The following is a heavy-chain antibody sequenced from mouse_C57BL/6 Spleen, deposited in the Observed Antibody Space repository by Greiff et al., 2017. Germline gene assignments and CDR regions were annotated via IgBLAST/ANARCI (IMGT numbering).Heavy chain of an antibody. CDR3: AKKDFYY. J-gene: IGHJ2*01. CDR1: GYSFTGYY. Sequence: VQLQQSGPELVKPGASVKISCKASGYSFTGYYMNWVKQSPEKSLEWIGEINPSTGGTTYNQKFKAKGTLTVDKSSSTADLQRKSLSSEDSAVYYYAKKDFYYWGQGTTLTVSS. CDR2: INPSTGGT. V-gene: IGHV1-42*01.